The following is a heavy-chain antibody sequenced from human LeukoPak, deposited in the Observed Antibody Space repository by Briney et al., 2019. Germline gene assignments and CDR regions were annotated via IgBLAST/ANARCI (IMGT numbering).Heavy chain of an antibody. J-gene: IGHJ5*02. CDR2: IYYSGST. D-gene: IGHD3-3*01. V-gene: IGHV4-31*03. Sequence: SQTLSLTCTVPGGSISSGGYYWSWIRQHPGKGLEWIGYIYYSGSTYYNPSLKSRVTISVDTSKNQFSLKLSSVTAADTAVYYCARSISIYYDFWSAMGWFDPWAREPWSPSPQ. CDR1: GGSISSGGYY. CDR3: ARSISIYYDFWSAMGWFDP.